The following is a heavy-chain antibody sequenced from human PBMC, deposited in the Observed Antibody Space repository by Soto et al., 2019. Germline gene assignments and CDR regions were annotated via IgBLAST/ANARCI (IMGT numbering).Heavy chain of an antibody. CDR3: SRGITLKAVVQRDAPDKTDFES. V-gene: IGHV4-34*01. CDR2: INHSGST. J-gene: IGHJ4*02. CDR1: GWSFSGHY. D-gene: IGHD3-22*01. Sequence: SETLSLTCAVYGWSFSGHYWSWIRQAPGKGLEWIGEINHSGSTNYNPSLKSRVTISVDTSKNQFSRKLSSVTAADTSVYYCSRGITLKAVVQRDAPDKTDFESWGRGTLVTVFS.